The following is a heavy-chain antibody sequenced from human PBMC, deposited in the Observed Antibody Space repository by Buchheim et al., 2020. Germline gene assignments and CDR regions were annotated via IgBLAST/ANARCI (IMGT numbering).Heavy chain of an antibody. CDR1: SGSISSSYW. V-gene: IGHV4-4*02. CDR2: ISQSGDT. Sequence: QVQLQESGPGLVKPSGTLSLTCAVSSGSISSSYWWSWVRQPPGKGLEWIGEISQSGDTSYTPSLKSRVSMSLDNSNNQLSLNLNSVTAADTAVYYCARNYYFYGMDVWGQGTT. CDR3: ARNYYFYGMDV. J-gene: IGHJ6*02.